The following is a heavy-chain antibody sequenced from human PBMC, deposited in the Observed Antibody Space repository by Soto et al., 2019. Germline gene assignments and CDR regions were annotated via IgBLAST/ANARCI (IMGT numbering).Heavy chain of an antibody. CDR3: ARDGSDSYGLDV. J-gene: IGHJ6*02. D-gene: IGHD6-25*01. CDR2: LYNSGNT. V-gene: IGHV4-4*07. Sequence: QVQLQESGPGLVKPSETLSLTCTVSGGSVSSYYWSWVRQPAGKGLEWIGRLYNSGNTNYNPSLKSRVIMSAETSKSQFSLKLSSVTAADTAVYYCARDGSDSYGLDVWGQGTTVTVSS. CDR1: GGSVSSYY.